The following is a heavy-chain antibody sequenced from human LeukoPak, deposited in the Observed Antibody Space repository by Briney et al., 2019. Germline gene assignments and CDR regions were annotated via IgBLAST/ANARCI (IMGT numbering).Heavy chain of an antibody. V-gene: IGHV1-69*13. CDR3: ARALGVANNDPFDV. Sequence: ASVKVSCKGSGGTFNSHALSWVRQAPGQGLEWMGTIIPIFGTTNSAQKFQGRVTITADESTNTAYMDLSSLRSDDTAVYYCARALGVANNDPFDVRGQGTKVIVTP. D-gene: IGHD5-12*01. CDR2: IIPIFGTT. CDR1: GGTFNSHA. J-gene: IGHJ3*01.